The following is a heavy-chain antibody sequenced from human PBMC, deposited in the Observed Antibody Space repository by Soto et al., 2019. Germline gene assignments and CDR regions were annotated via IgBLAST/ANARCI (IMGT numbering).Heavy chain of an antibody. D-gene: IGHD3-3*01. Sequence: PSETLSLTCAVYSGSFSGYYWSWIRQPPGKGLEWIGEINHSGSTNYNPSLKSRVTISVDTSKNQFSLKLSSVTAADTAVYYCARAKVFGVVIIGDYYGMDVWGQGTTVTVSS. CDR1: SGSFSGYY. V-gene: IGHV4-34*01. J-gene: IGHJ6*02. CDR2: INHSGST. CDR3: ARAKVFGVVIIGDYYGMDV.